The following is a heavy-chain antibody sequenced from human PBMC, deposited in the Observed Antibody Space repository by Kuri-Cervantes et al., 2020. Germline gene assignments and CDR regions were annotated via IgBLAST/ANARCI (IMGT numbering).Heavy chain of an antibody. D-gene: IGHD5-18*01. J-gene: IGHJ6*03. CDR2: ISGTGTTI. V-gene: IGHV3-48*01. Sequence: GGSLRLSCVGSGFTFRDYNMNWVRQAPGKGLEWLSYISGTGTTIYYADSSKGRFTISRDNARSSLYLQMNNLRGDDTAVYYCAGEQYSNGSHYYYYYMDVWGKGTTVTVSS. CDR3: AGEQYSNGSHYYYYYMDV. CDR1: GFTFRDYN.